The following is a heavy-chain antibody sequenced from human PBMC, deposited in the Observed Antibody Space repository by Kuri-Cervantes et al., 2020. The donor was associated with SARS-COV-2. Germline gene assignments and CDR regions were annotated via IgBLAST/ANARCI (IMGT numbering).Heavy chain of an antibody. CDR2: IYISGNA. CDR3: ATRPVESGSSTFDY. Sequence: ESLKISCTVSGGSISSSSYYWGWIRQPPGKGREWIGSIYISGNAYYNPSLKSRVTISVDTSKNQFSLKLSSVTAADTAVYYCATRPVESGSSTFDYWGQGTLATSPQ. V-gene: IGHV4-39*01. J-gene: IGHJ4*02. D-gene: IGHD1-26*01. CDR1: GGSISSSSYY.